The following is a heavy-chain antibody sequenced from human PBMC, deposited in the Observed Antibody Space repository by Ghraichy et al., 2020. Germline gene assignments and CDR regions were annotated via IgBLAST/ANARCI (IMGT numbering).Heavy chain of an antibody. Sequence: GGSLRLSCAASGFTFSNAWMSWVRQAPGKGLEWVGRIKSKTDGGTTDYAAPVKGRFTISRDDSKNTLYLQMNSLKTEDTAVYYCTTCIAAIGTRDYYYFGMDAWGHRTTVTVSS. CDR3: TTCIAAIGTRDYYYFGMDA. CDR1: GFTFSNAW. V-gene: IGHV3-15*01. J-gene: IGHJ6*02. D-gene: IGHD6-13*01. CDR2: IKSKTDGGTT.